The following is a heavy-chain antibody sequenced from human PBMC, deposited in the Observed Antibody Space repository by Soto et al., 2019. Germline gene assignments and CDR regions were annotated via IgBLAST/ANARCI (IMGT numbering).Heavy chain of an antibody. V-gene: IGHV3-33*01. CDR3: VRDGGEFDY. Sequence: QVQLVESGGGVVQPGRSLRLSCAASGFIFSSYGIHWVRQAPGKGLEWVAIILYDGTNKYYADSVKGRFTISRDNSKNTVYLQMNSLRVEDTALYYCVRDGGEFDYWGQGTLVIVSS. CDR2: ILYDGTNK. D-gene: IGHD3-16*01. CDR1: GFIFSSYG. J-gene: IGHJ4*02.